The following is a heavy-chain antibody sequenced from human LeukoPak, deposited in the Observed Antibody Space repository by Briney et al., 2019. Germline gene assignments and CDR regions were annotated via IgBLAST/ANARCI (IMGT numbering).Heavy chain of an antibody. J-gene: IGHJ5*02. CDR1: GYTFTSYY. CDR2: INPSGGST. D-gene: IGHD5-24*01. Sequence: ASVKVSCKASGYTFTSYYMHWVRQAPGQGLEWMGIINPSGGSTSYAQEFQGRVTMTRDTSTSTVYMELSSLRSEDTAVYYCARDREPITSFDPWGQGTLVTVSS. V-gene: IGHV1-46*01. CDR3: ARDREPITSFDP.